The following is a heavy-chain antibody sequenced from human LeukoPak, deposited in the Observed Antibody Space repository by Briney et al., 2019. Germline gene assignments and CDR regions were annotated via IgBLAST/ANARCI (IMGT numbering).Heavy chain of an antibody. J-gene: IGHJ4*02. CDR2: IYHSGST. CDR3: ARGLGY. CDR1: GGSFSGYY. Sequence: SETLSLTCAVYGGSFSGYYWSWIRQPPGKGLEWIGEIYHSGSTNYNPSLKSRVTTSVDTSKNQFSLKLSSVTAADTAVYYCARGLGYWGQGTLVTVSS. V-gene: IGHV4-34*01.